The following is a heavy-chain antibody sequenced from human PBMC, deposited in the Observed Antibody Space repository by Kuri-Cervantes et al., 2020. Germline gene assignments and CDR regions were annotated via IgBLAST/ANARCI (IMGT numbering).Heavy chain of an antibody. CDR2: INPNSGGT. J-gene: IGHJ5*02. Sequence: ASVKVSCKASGYTFTGYHMHWVRQAPGQGLEWMGWINPNSGGTNYAQKFQGRVTMTRDTSISTAYMELSRLRSDDTAVYYCARDLTMVRGAFLTWGQGTLVTVSS. D-gene: IGHD3-10*01. CDR1: GYTFTGYH. CDR3: ARDLTMVRGAFLT. V-gene: IGHV1-2*02.